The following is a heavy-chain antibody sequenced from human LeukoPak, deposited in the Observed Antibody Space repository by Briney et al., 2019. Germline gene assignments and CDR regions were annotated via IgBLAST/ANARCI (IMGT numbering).Heavy chain of an antibody. CDR2: IGTAGDT. Sequence: GGSLRLSCAASGFTFSSYDMHWVRQATGKGLEWVSAIGTAGDTYYPGSVKGRFTISRENAKNSLYLQMNSLRAEDTAVYYCARDQVSAITFGGVIVQDAFDIWGQGTMVTVSS. CDR1: GFTFSSYD. V-gene: IGHV3-13*01. J-gene: IGHJ3*02. CDR3: ARDQVSAITFGGVIVQDAFDI. D-gene: IGHD3-16*02.